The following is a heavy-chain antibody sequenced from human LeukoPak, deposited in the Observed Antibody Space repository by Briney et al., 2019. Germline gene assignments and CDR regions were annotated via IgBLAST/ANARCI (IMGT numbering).Heavy chain of an antibody. CDR3: ARAVVTTPRYYFDY. CDR2: IYYSGST. D-gene: IGHD4-23*01. Sequence: TLSLTCTVSGVSISSGGYCWGRLRQQPGKGLEWIAFIYYSGSTYYNPSLQSRVTISVDPSKNQFSLKLSSVTAADTAVYYCARAVVTTPRYYFDYWGQGTLVTVSS. V-gene: IGHV4-31*03. J-gene: IGHJ4*02. CDR1: GVSISSGGYC.